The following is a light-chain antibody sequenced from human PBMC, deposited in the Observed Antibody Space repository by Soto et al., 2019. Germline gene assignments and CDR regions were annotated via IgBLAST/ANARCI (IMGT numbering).Light chain of an antibody. Sequence: DIQMTQSPSTLSASVGDRVTITCRASQSISSWLAWYQQKPGKAPKFLISRASTLESGVPSSFSGSGSGTEFTLTISSLQPDDFATYYCQHYSSYPLSFGGGTKVEIK. CDR1: QSISSW. CDR2: RAS. CDR3: QHYSSYPLS. J-gene: IGKJ4*01. V-gene: IGKV1-5*03.